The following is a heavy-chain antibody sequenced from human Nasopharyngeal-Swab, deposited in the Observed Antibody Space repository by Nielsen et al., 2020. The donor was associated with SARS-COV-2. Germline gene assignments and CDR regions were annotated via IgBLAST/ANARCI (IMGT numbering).Heavy chain of an antibody. V-gene: IGHV4-59*01. J-gene: IGHJ4*02. Sequence: SETLSLTCTVSGGSISSYYWSWIRQPPGKGLEWIGYIYYSGSTNYNPSLKSRVTISVETSKNQFSLKLSSVTAADTAVYYCARVFKESSFSSSSGPFDYWGQGTLVTVSS. CDR1: GGSISSYY. CDR3: ARVFKESSFSSSSGPFDY. D-gene: IGHD6-6*01. CDR2: IYYSGST.